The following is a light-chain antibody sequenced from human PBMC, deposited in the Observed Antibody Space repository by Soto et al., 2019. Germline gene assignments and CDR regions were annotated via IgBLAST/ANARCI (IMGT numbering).Light chain of an antibody. CDR3: QHRSNWPLT. Sequence: EIVLTQSPATLSLSPGERATLSCRASQRVSSYLAWYQQKPGQAPRLLIYDASNRATGIPARFSGSGSGTDFTLTIRSLEPEDFAVYYCQHRSNWPLTFGGGTKVEIK. V-gene: IGKV3-11*01. CDR2: DAS. CDR1: QRVSSY. J-gene: IGKJ4*01.